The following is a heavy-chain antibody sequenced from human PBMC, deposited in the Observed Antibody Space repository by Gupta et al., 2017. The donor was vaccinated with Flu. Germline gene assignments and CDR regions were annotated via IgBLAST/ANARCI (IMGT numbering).Heavy chain of an antibody. CDR3: ARDPGGSGPWDVFDI. CDR1: GYTFSGDA. V-gene: IGHV1-3*01. J-gene: IGHJ3*02. CDR2: ISAANGNT. Sequence: SDVIYGRASGYTFSGDAIHWLRQVPGQTLEWMGWISAANGNTRYSQKFQGRVTITKDTSASTASMELNRLTSEDTAIYYCARDPGGSGPWDVFDIWGQGTLVTVSS. D-gene: IGHD2-15*01.